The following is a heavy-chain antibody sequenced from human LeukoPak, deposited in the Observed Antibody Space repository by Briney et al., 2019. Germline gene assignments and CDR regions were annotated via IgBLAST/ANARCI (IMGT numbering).Heavy chain of an antibody. CDR3: ARRQFYDNTWYFVY. Sequence: SETLSLTCTVSGNSISSDDWWTWVRQPPGRGLEWIGEIYHRGSTNYNPSLKSRVTISIDKSRNQFSLMLSSVTAADTAVYHCARRQFYDNTWYFVYWGQGTLVTVSS. V-gene: IGHV4-4*02. CDR1: GNSISSDDW. CDR2: IYHRGST. D-gene: IGHD3-16*01. J-gene: IGHJ4*02.